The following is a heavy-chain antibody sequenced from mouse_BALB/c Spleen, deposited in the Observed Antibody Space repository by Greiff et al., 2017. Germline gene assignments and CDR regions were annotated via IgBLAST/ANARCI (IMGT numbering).Heavy chain of an antibody. V-gene: IGHV3-6*02. J-gene: IGHJ3*01. Sequence: EVQVVESGPGLVKPSQSLSLTCSVTGYSITSGYYWNWIRQFPGNKLEWMGYISYDGSNNYNPSLKNRISITRDTSKNQFFLKLNSVTTEDTATYYCARGGNYVGFAYWGQGTLVTVSA. D-gene: IGHD2-1*01. CDR2: ISYDGSN. CDR1: GYSITSGYY. CDR3: ARGGNYVGFAY.